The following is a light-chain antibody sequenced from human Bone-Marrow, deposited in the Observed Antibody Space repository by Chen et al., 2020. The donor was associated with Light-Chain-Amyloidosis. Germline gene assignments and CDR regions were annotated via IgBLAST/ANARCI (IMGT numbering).Light chain of an antibody. CDR3: PQYGTSPLT. J-gene: IGKJ4*01. CDR1: QTISSNY. CDR2: GSS. V-gene: IGKV3-20*01. Sequence: EIVLTQSPGTLSLSPGEGANLSCRASQTISSNYLTWYQQKFGQAPRLLIYGSSSRATGIPDRFPGSRSGTDFTLTIHRLGPEDFAMYYCPQYGTSPLTFGGGTKVEIK.